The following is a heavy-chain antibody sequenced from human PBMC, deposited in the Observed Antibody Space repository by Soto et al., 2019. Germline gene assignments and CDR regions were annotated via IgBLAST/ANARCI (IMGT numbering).Heavy chain of an antibody. CDR3: ARDAYLTTPGYDY. CDR1: GGSISSGDYF. CDR2: IYFSGSA. D-gene: IGHD2-15*01. J-gene: IGHJ4*02. V-gene: IGHV4-31*03. Sequence: QVQLQESGPGLVKPSQTLSLTCTVSGGSISSGDYFWTWIRQLPGKGLEWMGYIYFSGSAYYNPSLKSRLTMSVDTSENQFSLSLTTVTAADTGVYFCARDAYLTTPGYDYWGQGILVTVSS.